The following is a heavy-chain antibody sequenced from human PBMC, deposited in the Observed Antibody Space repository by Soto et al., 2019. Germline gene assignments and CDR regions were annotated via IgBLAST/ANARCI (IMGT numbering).Heavy chain of an antibody. CDR2: IYYSGST. J-gene: IGHJ4*02. CDR1: GGSISSGGYY. CDR3: ARIPRYNWNYVSDY. V-gene: IGHV4-31*03. D-gene: IGHD1-7*01. Sequence: SETLSLTCTVSGGSISSGGYYWSWIRQHPGKGLEWIGYIYYSGSTYYNPSLKSRVTISVDTSKNQFSLKLSSVTAADTAVYYCARIPRYNWNYVSDYWGQGTLVTVS.